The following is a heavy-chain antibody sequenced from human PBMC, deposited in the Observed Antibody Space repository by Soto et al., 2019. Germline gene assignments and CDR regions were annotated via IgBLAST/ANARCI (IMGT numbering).Heavy chain of an antibody. D-gene: IGHD2-2*01. Sequence: GGSLRLSCVGSGFTFSSYGMHWVRQTPGKGLECVAVISDTGSSHYYAASVEGRFTISREDSKNTLSLRMDRLRVEDTAVYYCAKDRGGDCPDNSCYFGADYWGQGTPVTVSS. J-gene: IGHJ4*02. CDR2: ISDTGSSH. CDR3: AKDRGGDCPDNSCYFGADY. V-gene: IGHV3-30*18. CDR1: GFTFSSYG.